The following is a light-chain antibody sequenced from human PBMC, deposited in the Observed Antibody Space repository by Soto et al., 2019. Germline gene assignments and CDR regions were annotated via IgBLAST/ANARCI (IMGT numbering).Light chain of an antibody. CDR2: LGS. V-gene: IGKV2-28*01. J-gene: IGKJ3*01. Sequence: DIVMTQSPLSLSVTPGEPASISCRCSQSLLHRNGYNYLNWYLQKPGQSPQLLISLGSNRASGVPDRLSGSGPGTDFTLNITRVEAGDVGVYYCMQALQTSFTFGPGTRVDI. CDR3: MQALQTSFT. CDR1: QSLLHRNGYNY.